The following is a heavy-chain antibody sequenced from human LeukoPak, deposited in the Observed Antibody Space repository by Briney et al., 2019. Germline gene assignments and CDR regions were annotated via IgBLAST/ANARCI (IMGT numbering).Heavy chain of an antibody. CDR2: ISGSGGST. V-gene: IGHV3-23*01. Sequence: GGSLRLSCAASGFTHSSYAMSLVRQASGKGLEWVSAISGSGGSTYYADSVKGRFTISRDNSKNTLYLQMNSLRAEDTAVYYCAKDSGDYGDLNWFDPWGQGTLVTVSS. CDR3: AKDSGDYGDLNWFDP. D-gene: IGHD4-17*01. CDR1: GFTHSSYA. J-gene: IGHJ5*02.